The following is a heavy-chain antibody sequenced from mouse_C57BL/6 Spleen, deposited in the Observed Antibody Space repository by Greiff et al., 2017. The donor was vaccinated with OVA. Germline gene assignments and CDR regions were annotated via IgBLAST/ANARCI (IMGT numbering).Heavy chain of an antibody. V-gene: IGHV5-17*01. D-gene: IGHD3-3*01. CDR1: GFTFSDYG. CDR3: AGGTGTWFAY. Sequence: EVKLVESGGGLVKPGGSLKLSCAASGFTFSDYGMHWVRQAPEKGLEWVAYISSGSSTIYYADTVKGRFTISRDNAKNTLFLQMTSLRSEDTAMYYCAGGTGTWFAYWGQGTLVTVSA. CDR2: ISSGSSTI. J-gene: IGHJ3*01.